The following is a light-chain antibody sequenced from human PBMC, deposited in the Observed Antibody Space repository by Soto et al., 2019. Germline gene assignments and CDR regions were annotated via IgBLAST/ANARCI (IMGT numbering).Light chain of an antibody. Sequence: GYRVTITCWTSQTISTYLNWYQQKPGKAPELLIYPASSLQSGVPSRFSGSGSGTDFTLTISSLQPEDFATYSCQQSYSTTWTFGQGTKVDIK. V-gene: IGKV1-39*01. J-gene: IGKJ1*01. CDR1: QTISTY. CDR3: QQSYSTTWT. CDR2: PAS.